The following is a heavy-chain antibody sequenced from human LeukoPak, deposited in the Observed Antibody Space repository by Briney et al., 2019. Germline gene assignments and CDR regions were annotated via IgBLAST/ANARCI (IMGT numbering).Heavy chain of an antibody. Sequence: ASVKVSCKASGYTFTSYDINWVRQATGQGLEWMGWMNPNSGNTGYAQKFQGRVTMTRNTSISTAYMELSSLRSEDTAVYYCARVARITIFGVAIGGTGNYYGMDVWGQGTTVTVSS. CDR1: GYTFTSYD. CDR3: ARVARITIFGVAIGGTGNYYGMDV. CDR2: MNPNSGNT. V-gene: IGHV1-8*01. D-gene: IGHD3-3*01. J-gene: IGHJ6*02.